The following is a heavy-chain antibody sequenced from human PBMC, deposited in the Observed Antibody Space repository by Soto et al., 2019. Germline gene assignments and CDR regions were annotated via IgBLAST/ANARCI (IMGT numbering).Heavy chain of an antibody. CDR2: IYWDDDK. Sequence: QITLKESGPTLVKPTQTLTLTCTFSGFSLSTSGVGVGWIRQPPGKALEWLALIYWDDDKRYSPSLKSRLTITKDTSKNQVVLTMTNMDPVDTATYYCVHKGYCSSTSCYPIWFDPWGQGTLVTVSS. CDR3: VHKGYCSSTSCYPIWFDP. CDR1: GFSLSTSGVG. J-gene: IGHJ5*02. D-gene: IGHD2-2*01. V-gene: IGHV2-5*02.